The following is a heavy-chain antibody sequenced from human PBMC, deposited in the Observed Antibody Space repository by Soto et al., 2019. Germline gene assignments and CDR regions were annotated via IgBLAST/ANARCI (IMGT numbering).Heavy chain of an antibody. V-gene: IGHV1-3*01. CDR1: GYTFTSYA. CDR3: ARGHRYNRNDPDWFDP. CDR2: INAGNGNT. Sequence: ASVKVSCKASGYTFTSYAIHWVRQAPGQRLEWMGWINAGNGNTKYSQKLQGRVTITRDTSATTAYMELSSLRSEDTAVYYCARGHRYNRNDPDWFDPWGQGTLVTVSS. J-gene: IGHJ5*02. D-gene: IGHD1-20*01.